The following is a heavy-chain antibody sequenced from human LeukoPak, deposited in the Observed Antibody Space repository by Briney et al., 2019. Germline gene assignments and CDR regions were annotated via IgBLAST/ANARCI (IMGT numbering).Heavy chain of an antibody. Sequence: PSETLSLTCTVSGGSLSNSNYYWGWIRQPPGKGLEWIGSIHYGGSTYYNPSLKSRVTISVDTSKNQFSLKLSSVTAADTAVYYCARLAYGSGSPFDYWGQGTLVTVSS. V-gene: IGHV4-39*01. J-gene: IGHJ4*02. CDR2: IHYGGST. CDR3: ARLAYGSGSPFDY. CDR1: GGSLSNSNYY. D-gene: IGHD3-10*01.